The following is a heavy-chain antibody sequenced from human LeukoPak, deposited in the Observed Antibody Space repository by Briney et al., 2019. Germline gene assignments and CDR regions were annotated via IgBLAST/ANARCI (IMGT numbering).Heavy chain of an antibody. CDR2: IYPGDSDT. J-gene: IGHJ5*02. V-gene: IGHV5-51*03. D-gene: IGHD3-3*01. Sequence: PGESLTLSCRGSGYSFTSYWIGWVRQMPGKGLEWMGIIYPGDSDTRYSPSFQGQVTISADKSISTAYLQWSSLKASDTAMYYCARSNYDFWSGYPPLNWFDPWGQGTLVTVSS. CDR3: ARSNYDFWSGYPPLNWFDP. CDR1: GYSFTSYW.